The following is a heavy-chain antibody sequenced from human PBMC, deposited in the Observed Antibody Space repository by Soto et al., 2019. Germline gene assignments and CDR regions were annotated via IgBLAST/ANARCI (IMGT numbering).Heavy chain of an antibody. CDR1: GFTFSSYD. D-gene: IGHD4-17*01. CDR3: AKGLYDYGDYAVGY. V-gene: IGHV3-30*18. CDR2: ISYGGNNK. J-gene: IGHJ4*02. Sequence: GGSLRLSCAASGFTFSSYDMHWVRQAPGKGLEWVALISYGGNNKYCADSVKGRFTISRDNSKNTLYLQMNSLRAEDTAVYYCAKGLYDYGDYAVGYWGQGTLVTVSS.